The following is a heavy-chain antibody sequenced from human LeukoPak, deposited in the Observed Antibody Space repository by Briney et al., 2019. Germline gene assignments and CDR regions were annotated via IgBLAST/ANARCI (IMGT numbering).Heavy chain of an antibody. V-gene: IGHV1-69*13. Sequence: SVKVSCKTSGHSFTAYYMHWVRQAPGQGLEWMGGIIPVFGAANYAQKFQGRVTLTADESTNTAYMDLSGLRSEDTAVYYCARTRSGCSSTNCYPYDMDVWGQGTTVTVSS. CDR3: ARTRSGCSSTNCYPYDMDV. J-gene: IGHJ6*02. D-gene: IGHD2-2*01. CDR2: IIPVFGAA. CDR1: GHSFTAYY.